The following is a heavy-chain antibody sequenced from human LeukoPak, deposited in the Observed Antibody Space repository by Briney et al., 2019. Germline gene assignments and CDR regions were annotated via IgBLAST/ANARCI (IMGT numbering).Heavy chain of an antibody. CDR3: ARGLYGDYTIRTFDY. D-gene: IGHD4-17*01. CDR2: INTNTGNP. Sequence: ASVKVSCKASGYTFTSYAMNWVRQAPGQGLEWMGWINTNTGNPTYAQGFTGRFVFSLDTSVSTTYLQISSLKAEDTAVYYCARGLYGDYTIRTFDYWGQGTLVTVSS. V-gene: IGHV7-4-1*02. J-gene: IGHJ4*02. CDR1: GYTFTSYA.